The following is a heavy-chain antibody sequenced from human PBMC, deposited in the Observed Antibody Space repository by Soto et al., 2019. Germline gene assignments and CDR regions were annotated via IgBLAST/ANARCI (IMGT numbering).Heavy chain of an antibody. Sequence: QVQLVQSGTEVKKPGSSVKVSCKASGGTFSSYAISWVRQAPGQGLEWMGGIIPIFGTTNYAQRFQGRVSITADESTSTTYMELSSLRSEDTAVYYCAGSYKYGSGTCDAFDIWGQGTLVTVSS. CDR2: IIPIFGTT. CDR3: AGSYKYGSGTCDAFDI. V-gene: IGHV1-69*01. CDR1: GGTFSSYA. D-gene: IGHD3-10*01. J-gene: IGHJ3*02.